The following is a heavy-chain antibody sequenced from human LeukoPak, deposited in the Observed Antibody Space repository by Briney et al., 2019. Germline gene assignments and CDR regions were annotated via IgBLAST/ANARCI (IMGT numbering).Heavy chain of an antibody. CDR2: INPNSGGT. J-gene: IGHJ4*02. D-gene: IGHD3-22*01. V-gene: IGHV1-2*02. CDR1: GYTFTGYY. Sequence: GASVKVSCKASGYTFTGYYMHWVRQAPRQGLEWMGWINPNSGGTNYAQKFQGRVTMTRDTSISTAYMELSRLRSDDTAVYYCARVSVDSSGYILGYWGQGTLVTVSS. CDR3: ARVSVDSSGYILGY.